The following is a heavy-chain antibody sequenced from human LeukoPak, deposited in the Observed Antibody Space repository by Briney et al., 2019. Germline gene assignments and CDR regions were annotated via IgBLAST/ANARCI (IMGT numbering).Heavy chain of an antibody. CDR3: ARAIRGSGYSLLFDY. Sequence: ASVKVSCKASGYTFTGYYMHWVRQAPGQGLEWMGRINPNSGGTNDAQKFQGRVNMTRDTSISTAYIELSRLRSDDTAVYYCARAIRGSGYSLLFDYWGQGTLVSVSS. D-gene: IGHD3-22*01. V-gene: IGHV1-2*06. CDR2: INPNSGGT. J-gene: IGHJ4*02. CDR1: GYTFTGYY.